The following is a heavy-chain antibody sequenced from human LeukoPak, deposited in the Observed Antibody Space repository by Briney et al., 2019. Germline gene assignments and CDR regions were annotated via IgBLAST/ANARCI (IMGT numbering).Heavy chain of an antibody. CDR3: AKAIGRGWAFTAC. CDR2: INSNGGST. J-gene: IGHJ4*02. CDR1: GFTFSRYA. Sequence: GGSLRLSCSASGFTFSRYAMLWLRQAPGKGLEYVSAINSNGGSTYYADSTKGRFTISRDNSKNTLYLQMSSLRAEDTALYYCAKAIGRGWAFTACGGQGTLVTVSS. V-gene: IGHV3-64D*09. D-gene: IGHD6-19*01.